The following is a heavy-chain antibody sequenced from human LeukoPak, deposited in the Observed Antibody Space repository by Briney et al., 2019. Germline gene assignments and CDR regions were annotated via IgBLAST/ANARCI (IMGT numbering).Heavy chain of an antibody. Sequence: SETLSLTCTVSGGSISSYYWSWIRQPAGKGLEWIGRIYTSGSTNYNPSLKSRVTMSVDTSKNQFSLKLSSVTAADTAVYYCARGMNSSGYYALDYWGQGTLVTVSS. CDR1: GGSISSYY. V-gene: IGHV4-4*07. CDR2: IYTSGST. D-gene: IGHD3-22*01. CDR3: ARGMNSSGYYALDY. J-gene: IGHJ4*02.